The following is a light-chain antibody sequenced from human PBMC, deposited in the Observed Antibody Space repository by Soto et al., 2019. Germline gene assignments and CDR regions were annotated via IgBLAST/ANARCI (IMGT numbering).Light chain of an antibody. CDR3: QQYNSYPYT. CDR1: QSISTW. Sequence: DIQMTQSPSTVSASVGDAVTITCRASQSISTWFAWYQQKPGKAPNLLIYDASTLESGGPSGFSGSGSGTEFTLTISSLQPDDSATYYCQQYNSYPYTFGQGTKVDI. V-gene: IGKV1-5*01. CDR2: DAS. J-gene: IGKJ2*01.